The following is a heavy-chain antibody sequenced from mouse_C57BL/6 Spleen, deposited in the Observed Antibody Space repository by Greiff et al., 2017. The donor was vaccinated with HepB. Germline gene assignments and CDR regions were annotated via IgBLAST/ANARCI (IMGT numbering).Heavy chain of an antibody. CDR1: GFTFSSYA. CDR3: TRASRAMDY. Sequence: EVKLVESGEGLVKPGGSLKLSCAASGFTFSSYAMSWVRQTPEKRLEWVAYISSGGDYIYYADTVKGRFTISRDNARNSLYLQMSSLKSEDTALYYCTRASRAMDYWGQGTSVTVSS. J-gene: IGHJ4*01. D-gene: IGHD6-1*01. V-gene: IGHV5-9-1*02. CDR2: ISSGGDYI.